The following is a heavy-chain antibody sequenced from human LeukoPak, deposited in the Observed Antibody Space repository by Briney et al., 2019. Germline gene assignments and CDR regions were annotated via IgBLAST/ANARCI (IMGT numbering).Heavy chain of an antibody. J-gene: IGHJ4*02. CDR2: ISSSGSTI. V-gene: IGHV3-48*03. Sequence: PGGSLRLSCAASGFTFSSYEMNWVRQAPGKWLEWVSYISSSGSTIYYADSVKGRFTISRDNAKNSLYLQMNSLRAEDTAVYYCARWGPGQTQFDYWGQGTLVTVSS. CDR3: ARWGPGQTQFDY. CDR1: GFTFSSYE. D-gene: IGHD3-16*01.